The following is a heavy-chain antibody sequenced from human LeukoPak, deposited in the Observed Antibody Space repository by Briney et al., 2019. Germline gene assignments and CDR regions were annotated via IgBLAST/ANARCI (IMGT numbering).Heavy chain of an antibody. Sequence: GGSLRLSCAVSGFNVSTNYMSWVRQAPGKGLEWVSIIHRDGSTYYADSVKGRFTISRDNSKNTLYIQMSSLRAEDTGVYYCARDGERVLAHDXXXQGTLVTVSS. CDR3: ARDGERVLAHDX. CDR1: GFNVSTNY. CDR2: IHRDGST. V-gene: IGHV3-66*01. J-gene: IGHJ4*02. D-gene: IGHD3-10*01.